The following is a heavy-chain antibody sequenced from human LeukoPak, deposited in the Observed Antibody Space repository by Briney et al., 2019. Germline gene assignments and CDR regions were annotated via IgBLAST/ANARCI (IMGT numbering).Heavy chain of an antibody. D-gene: IGHD6-19*01. CDR2: IYYSGST. V-gene: IGHV4-59*08. CDR1: GGSISSYY. J-gene: IGHJ4*02. CDR3: ARQGEWLVD. Sequence: SETLSLTCTVSGGSISSYYWSWIRQPPGKGLEWIGYIYYSGSTNHNPSLKSRVTISVDTSKNQFSLKLSSVTAADTAVYYCARQGEWLVDWGQGTLVTVSS.